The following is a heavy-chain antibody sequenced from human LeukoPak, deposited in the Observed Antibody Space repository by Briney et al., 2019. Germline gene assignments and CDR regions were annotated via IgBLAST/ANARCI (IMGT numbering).Heavy chain of an antibody. D-gene: IGHD5-12*01. J-gene: IGHJ5*02. V-gene: IGHV1-46*01. CDR3: AREGLRPRHGTNWFDP. CDR2: INPSGGST. Sequence: GASVKVSCKASGYTFTSYYMHWVRQAPRQGLEWMGIINPSGGSTSYAQKFQGRVTMTRDTSTSTVYMELSSLRSEDTAVYYCAREGLRPRHGTNWFDPWGQGTLVTVSS. CDR1: GYTFTSYY.